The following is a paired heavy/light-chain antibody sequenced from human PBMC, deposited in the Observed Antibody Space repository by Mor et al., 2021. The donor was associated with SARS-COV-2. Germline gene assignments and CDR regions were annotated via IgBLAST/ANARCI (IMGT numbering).Light chain of an antibody. Sequence: EIVMTQSPATLSVSLGERATLSCRASQSVSTNLAWYQQKPGQAPRLLIYGASTRATGIPARFSGSGSGTEFTLTISSLQSEDFAVYFCQHYNDWALTFGGGTKVEIK. CDR1: QSVSTN. CDR3: QHYNDWALT. J-gene: IGKJ4*01. V-gene: IGKV3-15*01. CDR2: GAS.
Heavy chain of an antibody. CDR3: ARFNRRTFDH. Sequence: QLQLQESGPGLVKPSETLSLTCTVSGGSIYTTSSYWGWIRQPPGKGLEWIGSVYYSGNSYYNPSLKSRVTISVDTSQNQISLMLRSVTAADTAVFYCARFNRRTFDHWGLGALVTVSS. CDR2: VYYSGNS. V-gene: IGHV4-39*01. CDR1: GGSIYTTSSY. D-gene: IGHD1-1*01. J-gene: IGHJ4*02.